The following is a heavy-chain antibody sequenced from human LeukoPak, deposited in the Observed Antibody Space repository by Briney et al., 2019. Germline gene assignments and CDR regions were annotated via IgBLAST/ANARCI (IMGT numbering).Heavy chain of an antibody. D-gene: IGHD1-26*01. CDR2: ISSSSTI. CDR1: GFTFSSYS. Sequence: GGSLRLSCAASGFTFSSYSMNWVRQAPGKGLEWVSYISSSSTIYYADSVKGRFTISRDNAKNSLYLQMNSLRDEDTAVYYCARRYSGSPFDYWGQGTLVTVSS. J-gene: IGHJ4*02. V-gene: IGHV3-48*02. CDR3: ARRYSGSPFDY.